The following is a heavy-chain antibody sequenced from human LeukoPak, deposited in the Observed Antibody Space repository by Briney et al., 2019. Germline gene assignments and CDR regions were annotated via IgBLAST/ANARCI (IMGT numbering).Heavy chain of an antibody. CDR3: ARELYYYDSRPVDY. V-gene: IGHV3-21*01. J-gene: IGHJ4*02. CDR1: GFTFSSYS. D-gene: IGHD3-22*01. Sequence: AGGSLRLSCAASGFTFSSYSMNWVRQAPGKGLEWVSSISSSSSYIYYADSVKGRFTISRDNAKNSLYLQMNSLRAEDTAVYYCARELYYYDSRPVDYWGQGTLVTVSS. CDR2: ISSSSSYI.